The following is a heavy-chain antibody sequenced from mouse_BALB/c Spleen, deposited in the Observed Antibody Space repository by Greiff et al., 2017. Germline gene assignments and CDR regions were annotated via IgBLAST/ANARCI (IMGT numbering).Heavy chain of an antibody. CDR2: IRNKANGYTT. D-gene: IGHD2-1*01. Sequence: EVKLVESGGGLVQPGGSLRLSCATSGFTFTDYYMSWVRQPPGKALEWLGFIRNKANGYTTEYSASVKGRFTISRDNSQSILYLQMNTLRAEDSATYYCARDSGNYESYAMDYWGQGTSVTVSS. CDR3: ARDSGNYESYAMDY. J-gene: IGHJ4*01. CDR1: GFTFTDYY. V-gene: IGHV7-3*02.